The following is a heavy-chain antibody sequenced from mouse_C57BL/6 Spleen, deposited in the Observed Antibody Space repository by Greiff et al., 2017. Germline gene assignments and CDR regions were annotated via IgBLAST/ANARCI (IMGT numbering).Heavy chain of an antibody. Sequence: QVQLKESGPGLVQPSQSLSITCTVSGFSLPSYGVHWVRQSPGKGLEWLGVIWSGGSTDYNAAFISRLSISKDNSKSQGFFKRNSLQADDKAIYYCARKYYGSSVYAMDYWGQGTSVTVSS. CDR3: ARKYYGSSVYAMDY. D-gene: IGHD1-1*01. CDR2: IWSGGST. V-gene: IGHV2-2*01. CDR1: GFSLPSYG. J-gene: IGHJ4*01.